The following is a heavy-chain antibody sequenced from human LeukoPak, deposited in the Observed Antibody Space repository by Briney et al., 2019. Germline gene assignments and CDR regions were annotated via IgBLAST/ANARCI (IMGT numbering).Heavy chain of an antibody. J-gene: IGHJ4*02. Sequence: ASVKVSCKPSGFTFTGYYMHWVRQAPGQGLEWMGWINLNSGGTNYAQKFQGRVTMTRDTSISTAYMELSRLTSDDTAVYYCARDRVTTNTPYFDYWGQGTLVTVSS. CDR3: ARDRVTTNTPYFDY. CDR1: GFTFTGYY. CDR2: INLNSGGT. V-gene: IGHV1-2*02. D-gene: IGHD4-17*01.